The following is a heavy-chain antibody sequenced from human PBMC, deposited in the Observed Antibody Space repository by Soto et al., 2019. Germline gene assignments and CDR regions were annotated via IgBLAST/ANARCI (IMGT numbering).Heavy chain of an antibody. CDR1: GYSFTSYW. J-gene: IGHJ6*02. CDR3: ARHAPGPDSVYERAGYYYYGMDV. CDR2: IYPGDSDT. V-gene: IGHV5-51*01. Sequence: PGESLKISCEGSGYSFTSYWVGWVRQMPGKGLEWMGLIYPGDSDTRYSPSCQGQVTISADKSISTAYMQWSSLKASDTAMYYCARHAPGPDSVYERAGYYYYGMDVWGQRTTVTVSS. D-gene: IGHD5-12*01.